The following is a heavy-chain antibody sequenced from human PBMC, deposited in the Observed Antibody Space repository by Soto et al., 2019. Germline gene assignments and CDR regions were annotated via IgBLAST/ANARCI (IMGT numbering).Heavy chain of an antibody. CDR1: GDSVSSNSAA. Sequence: SQTLSLTCAISGDSVSSNSAAWNWIRQSPSRGLEWLGRTYYRSRWYYDYAVSVKSRITINPDTSKNQFSLHLNPVSPEDTAVYYCARDGGTGDDFWDYWGQGTLVTVSS. CDR2: TYYRSRWYY. CDR3: ARDGGTGDDFWDY. J-gene: IGHJ4*02. V-gene: IGHV6-1*01. D-gene: IGHD3-3*01.